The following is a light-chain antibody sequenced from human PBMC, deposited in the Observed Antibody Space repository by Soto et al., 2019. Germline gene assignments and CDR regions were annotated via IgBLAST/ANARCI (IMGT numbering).Light chain of an antibody. Sequence: DIQLTQSPFFLSASVGDRVTITCRASQGINSFLVWYQQKPGEAPKRLIYAASLLQTGVPPRFSGSGSGTEFTLTISSLQPEDSATYYCRQTHNFPMTFGQGTRLDIK. CDR3: RQTHNFPMT. V-gene: IGKV1-9*01. J-gene: IGKJ1*01. CDR1: QGINSF. CDR2: AAS.